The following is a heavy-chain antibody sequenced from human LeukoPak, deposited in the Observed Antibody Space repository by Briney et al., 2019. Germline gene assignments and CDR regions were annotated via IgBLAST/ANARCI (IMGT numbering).Heavy chain of an antibody. CDR2: IKQDGSEK. D-gene: IGHD2-2*02. V-gene: IGHV3-7*03. CDR3: ARGGYCSSASCYTLYYYGMDV. J-gene: IGHJ6*02. CDR1: GFTFSSYW. Sequence: GGSLRLSCAASGFTFSSYWMSWVRQAPGKGLEWVANIKQDGSEKNYVDSVKGRFTISRDNGKNSLYLQMNSLRAEDTAMYYCARGGYCSSASCYTLYYYGMDVWGQGTTVTVSS.